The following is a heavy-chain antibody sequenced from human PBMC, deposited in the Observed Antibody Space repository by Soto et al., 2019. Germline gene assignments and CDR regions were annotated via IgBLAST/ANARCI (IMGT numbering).Heavy chain of an antibody. CDR1: GFTFSSYW. CDR2: IKQDGSEK. CDR3: AKHEGYYGSGYNWFDP. J-gene: IGHJ5*02. D-gene: IGHD3-10*01. V-gene: IGHV3-7*03. Sequence: GGSLRLSCAASGFTFSSYWMSWVRQAPGKGLEWVANIKQDGSEKYYVDSVKGRFTISRDNAKNSLYLQMNSLRAEDTAVYYCAKHEGYYGSGYNWFDPWGQGTMVTVSS.